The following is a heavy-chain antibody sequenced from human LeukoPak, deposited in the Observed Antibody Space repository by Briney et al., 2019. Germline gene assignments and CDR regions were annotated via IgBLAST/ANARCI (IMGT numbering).Heavy chain of an antibody. Sequence: GGSLRLSCAASGFTFSSYGMHWVRQATGKGLEWVAFIRYDGSNKYYADSVKGRFTISRDNSKNTLYLQMNSLRAEDTAVYYCAKDGGPTIFGVVITQYYFDYWGQGTLVTVSS. CDR1: GFTFSSYG. D-gene: IGHD3-3*01. V-gene: IGHV3-30*02. CDR2: IRYDGSNK. J-gene: IGHJ4*02. CDR3: AKDGGPTIFGVVITQYYFDY.